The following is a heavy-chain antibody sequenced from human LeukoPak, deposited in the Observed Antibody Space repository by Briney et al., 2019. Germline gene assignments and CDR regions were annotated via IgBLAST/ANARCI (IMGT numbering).Heavy chain of an antibody. Sequence: PAGGSLRLSCGASGFTFGTYWMRWVRQAPGKGLVWVSGINSDGGTTTYADSVKGRFTISRDNAKNSLYLQMNSLRAEDTAVYYCAELGITMIGDVWGKGTTVTVSS. V-gene: IGHV3-74*01. CDR1: GFTFGTYW. CDR3: AELGITMIGDV. CDR2: INSDGGTT. D-gene: IGHD3-10*02. J-gene: IGHJ6*04.